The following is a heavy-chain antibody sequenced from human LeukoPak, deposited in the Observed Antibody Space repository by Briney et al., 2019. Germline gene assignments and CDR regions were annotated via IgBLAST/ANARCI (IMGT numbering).Heavy chain of an antibody. D-gene: IGHD6-13*01. J-gene: IGHJ4*02. CDR1: GGSFSGYY. Sequence: PSETLSLTCAVYGGSFSGYYWSWIRQPAGKGLEWIGRIYTSGSTNYNPSLKSRVTISVDTSKNQFSLKLSSVTAADTAVYYCARFEQLVFDYWGQGTLVTVSS. V-gene: IGHV4-59*10. CDR2: IYTSGST. CDR3: ARFEQLVFDY.